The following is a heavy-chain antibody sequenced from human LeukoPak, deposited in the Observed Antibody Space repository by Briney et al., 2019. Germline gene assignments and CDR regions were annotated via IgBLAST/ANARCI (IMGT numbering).Heavy chain of an antibody. J-gene: IGHJ4*02. D-gene: IGHD3-3*01. CDR2: IKQDGSEK. CDR3: AKDRWSGYLYY. V-gene: IGHV3-7*01. Sequence: GGSLRLSCAASGFTFSSNWMRWVRQAPGKGLEWVASIKQDGSEKYYVGSVKGRFTISRDNAKNSLFLQMDSLRVEDTAVYYCAKDRWSGYLYYWGQGTLVTVSS. CDR1: GFTFSSNW.